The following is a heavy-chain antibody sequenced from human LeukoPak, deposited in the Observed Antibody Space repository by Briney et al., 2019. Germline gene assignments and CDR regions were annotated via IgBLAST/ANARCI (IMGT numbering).Heavy chain of an antibody. V-gene: IGHV3-30*04. CDR2: ISNDGSNK. CDR3: ARDPISYYEFLSASSSRPDNGMDV. J-gene: IGHJ6*02. D-gene: IGHD3-3*01. Sequence: GRSLRLSCAASGFTFSTYAFHWVRQAPGKGLEWVAVISNDGSNKYYADSVKGRFTISRDNSKNTLSLQMISLRVEDTAVYYCARDPISYYEFLSASSSRPDNGMDVWGQGTTVTVSS. CDR1: GFTFSTYA.